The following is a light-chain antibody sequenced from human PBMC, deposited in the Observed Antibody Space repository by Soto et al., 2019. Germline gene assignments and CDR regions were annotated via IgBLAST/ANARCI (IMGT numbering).Light chain of an antibody. CDR2: XXX. V-gene: IGKV1-5*01. J-gene: IGKJ1*01. CDR3: QQYNSFPWT. CDR1: HYISMW. Sequence: DIQMTQSPSTLSASVGDRVSFTCRASHYISMWLAWYQQRPGKXXXXXXXXXXXXXXGVXXRFNGSRSETEFTLTIRNLQPDDFATYYCQQYNSFPWTFGLGTKVDIK.